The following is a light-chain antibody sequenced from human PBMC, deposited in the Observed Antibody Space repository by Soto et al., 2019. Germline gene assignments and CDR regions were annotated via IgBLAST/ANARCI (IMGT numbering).Light chain of an antibody. CDR3: SSYTSSSNDV. CDR1: SSDVGGYNY. V-gene: IGLV2-14*01. J-gene: IGLJ1*01. Sequence: QSALTQPASVSGSPGQSITISCTGTSSDVGGYNYVSWYQQHPGKAPKLMIYEVSNRPSGVSNRFSGSKSGNTASLTISGLQAEDEADYYCSSYTSSSNDVFGTGTQLTVL. CDR2: EVS.